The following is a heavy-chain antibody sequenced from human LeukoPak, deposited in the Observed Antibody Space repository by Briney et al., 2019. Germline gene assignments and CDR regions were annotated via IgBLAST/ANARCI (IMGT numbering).Heavy chain of an antibody. CDR3: ASVPFWSGTSEFDP. CDR2: ISSSSTI. V-gene: IGHV3-48*01. Sequence: GGSLRLSCAASGFTFSSYSMNWVRQAPGKGLVLVSYISSSSTIYYADSVKGRFTISRDNAKNSLYLQMNSLRAEDTAVYYCASVPFWSGTSEFDPWGQGTLVTVSS. D-gene: IGHD3-3*01. J-gene: IGHJ5*02. CDR1: GFTFSSYS.